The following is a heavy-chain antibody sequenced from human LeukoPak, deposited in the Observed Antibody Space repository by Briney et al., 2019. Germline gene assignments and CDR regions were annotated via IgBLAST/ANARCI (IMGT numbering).Heavy chain of an antibody. CDR2: ISWSSNDI. Sequence: GGSLRLSCAASGFTFDDYAMRWVRQAPGKGLEWVSGISWSSNDIIYADSVKGRFTISRDNAKNSLYLQMNSLRTEDTALYYCARRSSSREFDSWGQGTLVTVSS. CDR3: ARRSSSREFDS. CDR1: GFTFDDYA. J-gene: IGHJ5*01. V-gene: IGHV3-9*01. D-gene: IGHD3-16*02.